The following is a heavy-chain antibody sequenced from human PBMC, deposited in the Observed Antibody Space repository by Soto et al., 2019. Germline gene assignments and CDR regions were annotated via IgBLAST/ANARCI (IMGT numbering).Heavy chain of an antibody. CDR1: GFTFSSYA. D-gene: IGHD7-27*01. J-gene: IGHJ3*02. CDR2: ISYDGSNK. V-gene: IGHV3-30-3*01. Sequence: GGSLRLSCAASGFTFSSYAMHWVRQAPGKGLEWVAVISYDGSNKYYADSVKGRFTISRDNSKNTLYLQMNSLRAEDTAVYYCASYHGDPIWGGSDAFDIWGQGTMVTVSS. CDR3: ASYHGDPIWGGSDAFDI.